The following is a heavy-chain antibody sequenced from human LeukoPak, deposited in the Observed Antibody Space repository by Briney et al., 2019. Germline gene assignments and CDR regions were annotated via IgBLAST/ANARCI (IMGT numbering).Heavy chain of an antibody. CDR2: ISAYNGNT. Sequence: ASVKVSCKASGYTFTSYGISWVRQAPGQGLEWMGWISAYNGNTNYAQKLQGRVTMTTDTSTSTAYMELRSLRSDDTAVYYCARRRRYCSSTSCVFDYWGQGTLVTVSS. CDR1: GYTFTSYG. CDR3: ARRRRYCSSTSCVFDY. J-gene: IGHJ4*02. V-gene: IGHV1-18*01. D-gene: IGHD2-2*01.